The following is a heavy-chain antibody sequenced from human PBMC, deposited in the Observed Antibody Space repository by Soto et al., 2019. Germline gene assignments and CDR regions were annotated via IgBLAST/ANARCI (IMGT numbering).Heavy chain of an antibody. CDR3: ARDKITGLFDY. V-gene: IGHV4-34*01. CDR1: GGCFSGYY. J-gene: IGHJ4*02. D-gene: IGHD2-8*02. CDR2: INHSGST. Sequence: SETVSLTCAVYGGCFSGYYWTWIRQPPGTGLEWIGEINHSGSTNYNPSLKSRVTISVDTSKNQFSLKLTSVTAADTAVYYCARDKITGLFDYWGRGTLVTVSS.